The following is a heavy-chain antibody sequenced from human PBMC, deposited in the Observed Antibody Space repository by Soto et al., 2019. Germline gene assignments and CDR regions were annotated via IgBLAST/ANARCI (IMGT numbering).Heavy chain of an antibody. J-gene: IGHJ6*02. D-gene: IGHD5-18*01. CDR3: ARGVDTVNYYYYGMDV. V-gene: IGHV4-59*01. CDR1: GGSISSYY. CDR2: IYYSGST. Sequence: SETLSLTCTVSGGSISSYYWSWIRQPPGKGLEWIGYIYYSGSTNYNPSLKSRVTISVDTSKNQFSLKLSSVTAADTAVYYCARGVDTVNYYYYGMDVWGQGTTVTV.